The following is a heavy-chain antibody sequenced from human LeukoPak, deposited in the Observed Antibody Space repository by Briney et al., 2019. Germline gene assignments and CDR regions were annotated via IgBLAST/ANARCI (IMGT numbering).Heavy chain of an antibody. D-gene: IGHD3-10*01. J-gene: IGHJ4*02. V-gene: IGHV3-48*03. CDR1: GFTFSSYE. Sequence: GGSLRLSCAASGFTFSSYEMNWVRQAPGKGLEWVSYISSSGSTIYYADSVKGRFTISRDNAKNSLYLQMNSLRAEDTAVYYCARSMVRGASFHWWGQGTLVTVSS. CDR3: ARSMVRGASFHW. CDR2: ISSSGSTI.